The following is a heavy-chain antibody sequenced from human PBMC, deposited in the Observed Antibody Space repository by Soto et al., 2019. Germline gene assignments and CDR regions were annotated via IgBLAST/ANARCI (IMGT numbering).Heavy chain of an antibody. D-gene: IGHD3-22*01. V-gene: IGHV4-39*07. J-gene: IGHJ5*02. CDR2: IYHSGST. Sequence: SETLSLTCTVSGGSISSSTDYWGWIRQPPGKGLEWIGEIYHSGSTYYNPSLKSRVTISVDKSKNQFSLKLSSVTAADTAVYYCARVYPLLHGNWFDPWGQGTLVTVSS. CDR1: GGSISSSTDY. CDR3: ARVYPLLHGNWFDP.